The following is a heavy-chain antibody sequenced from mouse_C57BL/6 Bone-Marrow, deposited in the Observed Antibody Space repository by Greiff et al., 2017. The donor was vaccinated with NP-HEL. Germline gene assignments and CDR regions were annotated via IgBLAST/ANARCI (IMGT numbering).Heavy chain of an antibody. J-gene: IGHJ4*01. Sequence: PGQGREWIGEIDPSDSYTNYNQKFKGKATLTVDTSSSTAYMQLSSLTSEDSAVYYCARGWDGSSFAMDYWGQGTSVTVSS. D-gene: IGHD1-1*01. V-gene: IGHV1-50*01. CDR2: IDPSDSYT. CDR3: ARGWDGSSFAMDY.